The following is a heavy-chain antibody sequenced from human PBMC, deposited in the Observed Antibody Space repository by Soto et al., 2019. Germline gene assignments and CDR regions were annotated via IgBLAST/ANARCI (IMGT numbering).Heavy chain of an antibody. J-gene: IGHJ4*02. CDR1: GFTFSSYW. D-gene: IGHD6-19*01. Sequence: GGSLRLSCAASGFTFSSYWMSWVRQAPGKGLEWVANIKQDGSEKYYVDSVKGRFTISRDNAKNSLYLQMNSLRAEDTTVYYCARDLSSGWYDYWGQGTLVTVSS. CDR3: ARDLSSGWYDY. V-gene: IGHV3-7*01. CDR2: IKQDGSEK.